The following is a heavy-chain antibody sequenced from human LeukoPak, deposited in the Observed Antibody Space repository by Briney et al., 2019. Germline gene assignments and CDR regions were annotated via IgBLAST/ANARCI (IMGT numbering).Heavy chain of an antibody. CDR3: ARDSPRIAVVGAFGMDV. CDR2: IKQDGSEK. J-gene: IGHJ6*02. CDR1: GFTFSSHW. D-gene: IGHD6-19*01. V-gene: IGHV3-7*01. Sequence: GGSLRLSCAASGFTFSSHWMSWVRQAPGKGLEWVANIKQDGSEKYYVDSVKGRFTISRDNAKNSLYLQMNSLRAEDTAVYYCARDSPRIAVVGAFGMDVWGQGTTVTVPS.